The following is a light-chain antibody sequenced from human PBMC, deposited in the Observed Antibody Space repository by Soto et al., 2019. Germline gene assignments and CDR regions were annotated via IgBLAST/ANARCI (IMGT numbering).Light chain of an antibody. CDR3: QQYNSFWT. CDR2: KAS. V-gene: IGKV1-5*03. CDR1: QTISSW. J-gene: IGKJ1*01. Sequence: DIQMTQSPSTLSGSVGDRVTITCRASQTISSWLAWYQQKPGKAPKLLIYKASTLKSGVPSRFSGSGSGTEFTLTISSLQPVDFATYYCQQYNSFWTFGQGTKV.